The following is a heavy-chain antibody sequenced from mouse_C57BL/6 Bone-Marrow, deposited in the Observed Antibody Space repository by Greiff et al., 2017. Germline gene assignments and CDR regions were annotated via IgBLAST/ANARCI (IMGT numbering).Heavy chain of an antibody. CDR2: IHPNSGST. D-gene: IGHD2-3*01. V-gene: IGHV1-64*01. CDR1: GYTFTSYW. J-gene: IGHJ3*01. CDR3: ARDGYYEFAY. Sequence: QVQLQQPGAELVKPGASVKLSCKASGYTFTSYWMHWVKQRPGHGLEWIGMIHPNSGSTNYNEKFKSKATLTVDKSSSTAYMQLSSLTSEDSAVYYCARDGYYEFAYWGQGTLVTVSA.